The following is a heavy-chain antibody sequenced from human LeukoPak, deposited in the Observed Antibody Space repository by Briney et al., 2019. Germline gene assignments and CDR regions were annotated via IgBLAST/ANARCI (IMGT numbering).Heavy chain of an antibody. CDR2: IYYSGST. D-gene: IGHD6-19*01. V-gene: IGHV4-59*01. J-gene: IGHJ4*02. CDR1: GGSFSGYY. CDR3: ARDSSSGWYKWTN. Sequence: SETLSLTCAVYGGSFSGYYWSWIRQPPGKGLEWIGYIYYSGSTNYNPSLKSRVTISVDTSKNQFSLKLSSVTAADTAVYYCARDSSSGWYKWTNWGQGTLVTVSS.